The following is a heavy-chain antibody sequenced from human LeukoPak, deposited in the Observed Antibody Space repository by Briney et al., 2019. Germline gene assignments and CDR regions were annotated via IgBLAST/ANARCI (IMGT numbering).Heavy chain of an antibody. D-gene: IGHD4-17*01. CDR3: TRSPPRDGDLSPLRWLDP. V-gene: IGHV1-8*01. Sequence: ASVKVSCKASGYTFTSYDINWVRQAPGQGLEWMGWMNPNSANTGYAQKFQGRVTMTRNTSISTAYMELSSLTSEDTAVYYCTRSPPRDGDLSPLRWLDPWGQGTLVTASS. J-gene: IGHJ5*02. CDR2: MNPNSANT. CDR1: GYTFTSYD.